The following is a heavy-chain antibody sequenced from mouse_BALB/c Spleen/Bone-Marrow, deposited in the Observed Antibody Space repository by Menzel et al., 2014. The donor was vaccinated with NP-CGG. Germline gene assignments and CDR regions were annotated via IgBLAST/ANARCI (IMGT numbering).Heavy chain of an antibody. Sequence: EVKLMESGGGLVQPGGSLKLSCAASGFDFSRYWMSWVRQAPGKGLEWIGEINPDSSTINYTPSLKDKFIISRDNAKNTLYLQMSKVRSEDTALYYCARLYYDYDDVFHWYFDVWGAGTTVTVSS. J-gene: IGHJ1*01. CDR1: GFDFSRYW. V-gene: IGHV4-1*02. CDR3: ARLYYDYDDVFHWYFDV. CDR2: INPDSSTI. D-gene: IGHD2-4*01.